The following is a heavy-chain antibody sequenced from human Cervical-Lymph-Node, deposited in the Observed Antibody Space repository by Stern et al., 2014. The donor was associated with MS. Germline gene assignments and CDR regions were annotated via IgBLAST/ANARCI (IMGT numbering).Heavy chain of an antibody. CDR3: ARTGHCTNGVCYGGKGYYYYYGMDV. V-gene: IGHV4-4*02. J-gene: IGHJ6*02. D-gene: IGHD2-8*01. CDR2: IYHSGST. Sequence: QLQLQESGPGLVKPSGTLSLTCAVSGGSISSSNWWSWVRQPPGKGLEWIGEIYHSGSTNYNPSLKRRVTISVDKSKNQFSLKLSSVTAADTAVYYCARTGHCTNGVCYGGKGYYYYYGMDVWGQGTTVTVSS. CDR1: GGSISSSNW.